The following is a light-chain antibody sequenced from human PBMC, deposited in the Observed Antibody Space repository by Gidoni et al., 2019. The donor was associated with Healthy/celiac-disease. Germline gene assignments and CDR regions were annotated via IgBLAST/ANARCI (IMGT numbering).Light chain of an antibody. J-gene: IGKJ3*01. CDR2: GAS. CDR3: QHYGSSFT. CDR1: QSVSSSY. V-gene: IGKV3-20*01. Sequence: EILLTQSPGTLSLSPGERATPSCRASQSVSSSYLAWYQQKRGQAPRLLIYGASRRATGIPGRFSGGGGGTDFKHTISRLEAEDGAVYYCQHYGSSFTFGPGTKVDIK.